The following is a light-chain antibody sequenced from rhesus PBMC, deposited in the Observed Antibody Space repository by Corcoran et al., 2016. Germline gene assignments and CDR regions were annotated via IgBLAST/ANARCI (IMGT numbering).Light chain of an antibody. V-gene: IGKV3-42*01. CDR2: VAS. CDR3: QQDYSWPRALT. J-gene: IGKJ4*01. CDR1: QSVISS. Sequence: EIVMTQSPATLSLSPGERATLSCRASQSVISSLAWYQQKPGQAPKILICVASSRATGIPGRFSGSGSGTEFTLTISSLEPEDVGVYYCQQDYSWPRALTFGGGTKVDLK.